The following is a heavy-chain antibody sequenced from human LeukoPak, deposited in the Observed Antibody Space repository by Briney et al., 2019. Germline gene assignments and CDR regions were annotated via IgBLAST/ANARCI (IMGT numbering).Heavy chain of an antibody. Sequence: GESLKISCMASGYSFTNYWIGWVRQMPGKGLEWMGIIYPGDSDTRYSPSFQGQVTISADKSIGTAYLQWGSLKASDTAMYYCARRADSSAYYTYWGQGTLVTVFS. CDR1: GYSFTNYW. V-gene: IGHV5-51*01. CDR3: ARRADSSAYYTY. CDR2: IYPGDSDT. J-gene: IGHJ4*02. D-gene: IGHD3-22*01.